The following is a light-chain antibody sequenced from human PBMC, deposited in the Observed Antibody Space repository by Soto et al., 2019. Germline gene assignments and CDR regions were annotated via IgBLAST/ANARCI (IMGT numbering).Light chain of an antibody. CDR2: GAS. J-gene: IGKJ2*01. V-gene: IGKV3-15*01. CDR1: QGVSSD. CDR3: QQYGSSPYT. Sequence: EIVMTQSPATLSVSPGERATLSCRASQGVSSDLAWHQQRPGQAPRLLIYGASTRATGIPARFSGSGSGTEFTLTISRLEPEDFAVYYCQQYGSSPYTFGLGTKLEIK.